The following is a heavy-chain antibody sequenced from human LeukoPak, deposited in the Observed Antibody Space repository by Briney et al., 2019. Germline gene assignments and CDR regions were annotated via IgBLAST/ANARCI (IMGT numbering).Heavy chain of an antibody. CDR3: ASERWTPYE. V-gene: IGHV3-74*01. D-gene: IGHD3-3*01. CDR2: INSDGSST. Sequence: GGSLRLSCAASGFTFSGYWMHWVRQAPGKGLVWVSRINSDGSSTSYADSVKGRFTISRDNSKKTLYLQMNSLRADDTAVYYCASERWTPYEWGQGTLVTVSS. J-gene: IGHJ4*02. CDR1: GFTFSGYW.